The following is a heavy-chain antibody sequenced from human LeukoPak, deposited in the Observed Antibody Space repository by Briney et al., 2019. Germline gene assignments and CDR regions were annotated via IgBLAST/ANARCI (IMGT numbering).Heavy chain of an antibody. V-gene: IGHV1-18*01. J-gene: IGHJ2*01. D-gene: IGHD2-21*02. CDR2: ISAYNGNT. CDR3: ARVVVTAIRWDWYFDL. Sequence: ASVKVSCKAPGYTFTSYGISWVRQAPGQGLEWMGWISAYNGNTNYAQKLQGRVTMTTDTSTSTAYMELRSLRSDDTAVYYCARVVVTAIRWDWYFDLWGRGTLVTVSS. CDR1: GYTFTSYG.